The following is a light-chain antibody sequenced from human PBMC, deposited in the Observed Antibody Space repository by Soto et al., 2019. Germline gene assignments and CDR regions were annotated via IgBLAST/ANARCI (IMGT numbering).Light chain of an antibody. CDR1: QRVSSY. CDR3: QQRSNWPPRYT. Sequence: EIVLTQSPATLSLSPGERATLSCRASQRVSSYLAWYQQKPGQAPRLLIYDASNRATGIQARFSGSGSGTDFTLTISSLEPEDFAVYYCQQRSNWPPRYTFGQGTKLEIK. CDR2: DAS. J-gene: IGKJ2*01. V-gene: IGKV3-11*01.